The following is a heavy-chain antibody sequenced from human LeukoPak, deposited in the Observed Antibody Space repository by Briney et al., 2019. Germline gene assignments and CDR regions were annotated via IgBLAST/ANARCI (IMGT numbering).Heavy chain of an antibody. J-gene: IGHJ4*02. CDR1: GFTFSSYW. Sequence: GGSLRLSCAASGFTFSSYWMSWVRQAPGKGLVWVSRIRGDGSDARYAESVKGRFTISRDNAKNTLYLQMNSLRDEDTAVYYCARDWFHATDYWGQGTLVTVSS. CDR2: IRGDGSDA. V-gene: IGHV3-74*01. CDR3: ARDWFHATDY. D-gene: IGHD2/OR15-2a*01.